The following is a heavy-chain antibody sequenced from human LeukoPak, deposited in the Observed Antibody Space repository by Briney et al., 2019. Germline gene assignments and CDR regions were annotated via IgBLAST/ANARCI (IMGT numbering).Heavy chain of an antibody. Sequence: SETLSLTCTVSGGSIGSYYWSWIRQPPGKGLEWIGYIYYSGSTNYNPSLKSRVTISVDTSKNQFSLKLTSVTAADTAVYYCARSTYYYDFNFDYWGQGTLVTVSS. CDR2: IYYSGST. CDR3: ARSTYYYDFNFDY. D-gene: IGHD3/OR15-3a*01. J-gene: IGHJ4*02. CDR1: GGSIGSYY. V-gene: IGHV4-59*01.